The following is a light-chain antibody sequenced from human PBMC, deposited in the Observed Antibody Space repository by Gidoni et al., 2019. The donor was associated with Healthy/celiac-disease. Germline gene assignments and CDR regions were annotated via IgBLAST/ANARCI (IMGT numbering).Light chain of an antibody. CDR3: QQYDNLPLT. V-gene: IGKV1-33*01. J-gene: IGKJ4*01. CDR1: QYISNY. Sequence: DIQITQSPSSLSASVGDRVTITCQASQYISNYLNWYQQKPGKAPKLLIYDASNLEKGVPSRFSGSGSGTDFTLTISSLQPEDIATYYCQQYDNLPLTFXGXTKVEIK. CDR2: DAS.